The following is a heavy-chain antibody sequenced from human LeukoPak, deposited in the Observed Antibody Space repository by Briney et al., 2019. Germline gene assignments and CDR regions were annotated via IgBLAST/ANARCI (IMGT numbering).Heavy chain of an antibody. Sequence: ASVKVSCKASGYTFTSYGISWVRQAPGQGLEWMGWISAYNGNTDYAQKLQGRVTMTTDTSTSTAYMGLRSLRSDDTAVYYCASGYPYYYGMDVWGQGTTVTVSS. J-gene: IGHJ6*02. V-gene: IGHV1-18*01. CDR1: GYTFTSYG. CDR3: ASGYPYYYGMDV. CDR2: ISAYNGNT. D-gene: IGHD3-22*01.